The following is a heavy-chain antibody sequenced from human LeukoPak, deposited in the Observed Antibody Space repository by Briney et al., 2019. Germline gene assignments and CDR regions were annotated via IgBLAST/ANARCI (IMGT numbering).Heavy chain of an antibody. CDR1: GGSISGYF. CDR3: ARLTDLGLPDAFDI. J-gene: IGHJ3*02. D-gene: IGHD4/OR15-4a*01. Sequence: SETLSLTCIVSGGSISGYFWSWIRQPPGKGLEWIGFIYYSGSTNYNPSLKSRVTISVDTSKNQFSLNLSSVTAADTAVYYCARLTDLGLPDAFDIWGRGTLVTVSS. CDR2: IYYSGST. V-gene: IGHV4-59*08.